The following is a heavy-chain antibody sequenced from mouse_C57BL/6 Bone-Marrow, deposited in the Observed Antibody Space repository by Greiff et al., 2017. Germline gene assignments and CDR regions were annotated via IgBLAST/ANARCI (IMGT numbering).Heavy chain of an antibody. CDR2: IYPRSGNT. D-gene: IGHD1-1*01. CDR1: GYTFTSYG. J-gene: IGHJ1*03. CDR3: ARSLYFGSSLWYFDV. V-gene: IGHV1-81*01. Sequence: VKLVESGAELARPGASVKLSCKASGYTFTSYGISWVKQRTGQGLEWIGEIYPRSGNTYYNEKFKGKATLTADKSSSTAYMELRSLTSEDSAVFFCARSLYFGSSLWYFDVWGTGTTVTVSS.